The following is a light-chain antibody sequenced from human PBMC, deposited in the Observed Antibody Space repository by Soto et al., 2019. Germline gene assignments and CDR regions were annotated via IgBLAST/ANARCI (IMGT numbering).Light chain of an antibody. J-gene: IGKJ2*01. CDR1: PGVSNT. V-gene: IGKV3-15*01. CDR3: QQYENWPYT. CDR2: GAS. Sequence: EIVMTQSPATVSLSPGERATLSCRASPGVSNTLAWYQQRPGQAPRLLIYGASFRAPGIPARFSGGGSGTEFTLTITSLQSEDFAVYYCQQYENWPYTFGQGTKLEIK.